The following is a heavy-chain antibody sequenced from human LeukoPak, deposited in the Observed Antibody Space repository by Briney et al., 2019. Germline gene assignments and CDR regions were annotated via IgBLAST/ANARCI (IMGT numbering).Heavy chain of an antibody. J-gene: IGHJ4*02. CDR3: AKHGGRYFDS. CDR1: GGSIGTNTW. V-gene: IGHV4-4*02. D-gene: IGHD4-23*01. Sequence: SETLSLTCAVSGGSIGTNTWWSWVRQPPGQGLEWIGQTSHDGNADYTPSLKSRVTISVDKSKNQLSLKLNSVTAADSAVYYCAKHGGRYFDSWGQGTLVTVSS. CDR2: TSHDGNA.